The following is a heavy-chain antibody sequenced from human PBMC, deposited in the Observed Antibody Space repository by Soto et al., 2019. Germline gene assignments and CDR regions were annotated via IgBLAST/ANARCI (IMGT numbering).Heavy chain of an antibody. V-gene: IGHV1-3*01. Sequence: RASVKVSCKASGYTFTSYAVHWVRQAPGQRLEWLGWINAANGNTKYSQKFQGRITITRDTSASTTYMELSSLTSEDTAVYYCANDTGSYWAFDYWGQGALVTVSS. J-gene: IGHJ4*02. CDR2: INAANGNT. CDR3: ANDTGSYWAFDY. D-gene: IGHD1-26*01. CDR1: GYTFTSYA.